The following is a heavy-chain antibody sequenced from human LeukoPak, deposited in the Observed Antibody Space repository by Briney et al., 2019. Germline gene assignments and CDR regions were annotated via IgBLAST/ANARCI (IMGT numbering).Heavy chain of an antibody. Sequence: PSQTLSLTCTVSGGSISSGSYYWSWIRQPAGKGLEWIGRIYTSGSTSYNPSLKSRVTISVDTSKNQFSLKLSSVTAADTAVYYCARAHIVRATRDWGQGTLVTVSS. CDR1: GGSISSGSYY. CDR3: ARAHIVRATRD. D-gene: IGHD1-26*01. J-gene: IGHJ4*02. V-gene: IGHV4-61*02. CDR2: IYTSGST.